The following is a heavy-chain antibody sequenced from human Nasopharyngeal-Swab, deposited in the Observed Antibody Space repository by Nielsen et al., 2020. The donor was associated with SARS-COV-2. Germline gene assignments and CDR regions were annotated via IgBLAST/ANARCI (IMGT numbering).Heavy chain of an antibody. D-gene: IGHD6-13*01. J-gene: IGHJ4*02. V-gene: IGHV3-23*01. CDR2: IGGNGART. Sequence: GESLKISCVASGFIFGNYAMAWVRQAPGKGLEWVSAIGGNGARTHYADSVRGRFIISRDNSKSTLDLQMNSLRAEDTAVYYCAKPHLGQQLVVYYFDYWGQGTLVTVSS. CDR3: AKPHLGQQLVVYYFDY. CDR1: GFIFGNYA.